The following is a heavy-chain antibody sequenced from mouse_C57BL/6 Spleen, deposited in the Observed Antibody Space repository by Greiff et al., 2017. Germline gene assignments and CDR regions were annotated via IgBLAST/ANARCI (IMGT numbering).Heavy chain of an antibody. V-gene: IGHV14-4*01. CDR3: TTPYGSSYAYYYAMDY. J-gene: IGHJ4*01. CDR1: GFNIKDDY. D-gene: IGHD1-1*01. Sequence: EVQLQQSGAELVRPGASVKLSCTASGFNIKDDYMHWVKPRPEQGLEWIGWIDPENGDTEYASKFQGKATIPADTSSNTAYLQLSSLTSEDTAVYYCTTPYGSSYAYYYAMDYWGQGTSVTVSS. CDR2: IDPENGDT.